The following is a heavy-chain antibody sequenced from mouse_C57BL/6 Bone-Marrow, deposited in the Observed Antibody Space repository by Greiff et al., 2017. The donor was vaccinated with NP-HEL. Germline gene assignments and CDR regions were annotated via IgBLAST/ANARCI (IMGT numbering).Heavy chain of an antibody. CDR3: ARSGYYSSWPFAY. V-gene: IGHV1-63*01. CDR1: GYTFTNYW. J-gene: IGHJ3*01. Sequence: VQLQQSGAELVRPGTSVKMSCKASGYTFTNYWIGWAKQRPGHGLEWIGDIYPGGGYTNYNEKFKGKATLTADKSSSTAYMQFSSLTSEDSAIYYCARSGYYSSWPFAYWGQGTLVTVSA. CDR2: IYPGGGYT. D-gene: IGHD1-1*01.